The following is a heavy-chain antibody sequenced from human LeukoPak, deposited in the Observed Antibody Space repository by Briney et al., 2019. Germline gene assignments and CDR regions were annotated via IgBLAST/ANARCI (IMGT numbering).Heavy chain of an antibody. Sequence: GESLKISFAASGFPFSGSAMHRVRQASGQGLEWVGRIRRKANSYATAYAASVKGRFTISRDDSKHTAYLPMHSVNTEDTAVYYCARWGGWHSNWFDPWGQGTLVTVSS. D-gene: IGHD6-19*01. CDR2: IRRKANSYAT. J-gene: IGHJ5*02. CDR1: GFPFSGSA. V-gene: IGHV3-73*01. CDR3: ARWGGWHSNWFDP.